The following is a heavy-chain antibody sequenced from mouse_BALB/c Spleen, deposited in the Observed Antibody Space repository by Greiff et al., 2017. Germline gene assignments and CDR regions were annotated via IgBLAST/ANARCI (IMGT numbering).Heavy chain of an antibody. CDR3: ARRTTVVENAMDY. Sequence: QVQLQQSGPELVKPGASVRISCKASGYTFTSYYIHWVKQRPGQGLEWIGWIYPGNVNTKYNEKFKGKATLTADKSSSTAYMQLSSLTSEDSAVYFCARRTTVVENAMDYWGQGNSVTVSS. D-gene: IGHD1-1*01. CDR2: IYPGNVNT. J-gene: IGHJ4*01. V-gene: IGHV1S56*01. CDR1: GYTFTSYY.